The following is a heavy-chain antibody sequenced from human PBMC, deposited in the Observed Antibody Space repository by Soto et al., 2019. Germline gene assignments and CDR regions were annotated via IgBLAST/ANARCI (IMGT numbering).Heavy chain of an antibody. Sequence: QLQLQESGPGLVKPSETLSLTCTVSGGSISSSSYYWGWIRQPPGKGLEWIGSIYYSGSTYYNPSLKSRVTISVDTSKNQFSLKLSSVTAADTAVYYCARHELSYYTPYNWFDPWGQGTLVTVSS. CDR2: IYYSGST. J-gene: IGHJ5*02. CDR3: ARHELSYYTPYNWFDP. V-gene: IGHV4-39*01. D-gene: IGHD3-10*01. CDR1: GGSISSSSYY.